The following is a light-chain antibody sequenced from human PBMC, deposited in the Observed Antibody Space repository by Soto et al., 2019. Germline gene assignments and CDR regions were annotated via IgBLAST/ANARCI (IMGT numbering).Light chain of an antibody. CDR3: QQYNNWPQIT. Sequence: EIVMSLSAFTLSLSPREGATLSCMSSQSVSSNLAWYQQKPGQAPRLLIYGASTRATGIPARFSGSGSGTEFTLTISSLQSEDFAVYYCQQYNNWPQITFCQGTRLEI. CDR2: GAS. J-gene: IGKJ5*01. CDR1: QSVSSN. V-gene: IGKV3-15*01.